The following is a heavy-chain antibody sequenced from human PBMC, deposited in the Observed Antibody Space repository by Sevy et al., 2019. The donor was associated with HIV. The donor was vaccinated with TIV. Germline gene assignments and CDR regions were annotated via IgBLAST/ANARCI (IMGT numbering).Heavy chain of an antibody. CDR1: GGSISRNSHY. CDR3: ATHALSITIFGVVTRNWFDP. J-gene: IGHJ5*02. Sequence: SETLSLTCTVSGGSISRNSHYWGWIRQPPGKGLEWIGSIYYSGSTYYNTSLKSGVTISGDTSKNQFSLKLSSVTAADTAVYYCATHALSITIFGVVTRNWFDPWGQGPLVTVSS. CDR2: IYYSGST. D-gene: IGHD3-3*01. V-gene: IGHV4-39*01.